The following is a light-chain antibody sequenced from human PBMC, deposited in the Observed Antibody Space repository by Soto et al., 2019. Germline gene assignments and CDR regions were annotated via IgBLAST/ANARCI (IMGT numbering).Light chain of an antibody. CDR3: QHYHGWPIT. Sequence: IVMTQSPVTLSVSPGEGATLSCGASQSVGSNLAWYQQKLGQAPRLLIYGASTRATGIPARFSGSGSGTEFTLTISSLQSEDFAVYYCQHYHGWPITFGQGTRLEIK. V-gene: IGKV3D-15*01. CDR2: GAS. J-gene: IGKJ5*01. CDR1: QSVGSN.